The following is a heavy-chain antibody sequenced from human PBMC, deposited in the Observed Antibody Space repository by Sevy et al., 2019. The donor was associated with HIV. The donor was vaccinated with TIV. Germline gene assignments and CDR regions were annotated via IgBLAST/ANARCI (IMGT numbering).Heavy chain of an antibody. CDR2: IYYSGST. V-gene: IGHV4-39*01. CDR1: GGSISSSSYY. J-gene: IGHJ1*01. CDR3: ARGDIVVLVAATVTGYFQH. Sequence: SETLSLTCTVSGGSISSSSYYWGWIRQPPGKGLKWIGSIYYSGSTSYNPSLKSRVTISVDTSKNQFSLKLSSMTAADTAVYYCARGDIVVLVAATVTGYFQHWGQGTLVTVSS. D-gene: IGHD2-15*01.